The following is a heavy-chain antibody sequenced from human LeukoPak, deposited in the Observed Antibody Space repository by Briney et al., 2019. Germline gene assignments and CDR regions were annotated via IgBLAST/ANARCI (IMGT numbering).Heavy chain of an antibody. CDR1: GFNFSDYY. D-gene: IGHD3-10*01. Sequence: GGSLRLSCAASGFNFSDYYMSWIGPATGKGLEWVSYISSSGSTIYYADSVKGRFTISRDNAKNSLYLQMNSLRVEDTAMYYCLQYDSGNVWGQGTLVTVSP. CDR2: ISSSGSTI. J-gene: IGHJ4*02. V-gene: IGHV3-11*04. CDR3: LQYDSGNV.